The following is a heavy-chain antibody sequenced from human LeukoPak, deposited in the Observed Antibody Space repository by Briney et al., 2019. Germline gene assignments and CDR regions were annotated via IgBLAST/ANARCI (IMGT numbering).Heavy chain of an antibody. V-gene: IGHV1-2*02. J-gene: IGHJ4*02. CDR2: INPNSGGT. CDR1: GYTFSGYY. CDR3: GRGWYYFDH. D-gene: IGHD2-15*01. Sequence: ASVKVSCKASGYTFSGYYMNWVRQAPGQGIEWMGWINPNSGGTNYAQKFQGRVTMTRDTSISTAYMELNRLRSDDTAVYYCGRGWYYFDHWGQGTLVTVSS.